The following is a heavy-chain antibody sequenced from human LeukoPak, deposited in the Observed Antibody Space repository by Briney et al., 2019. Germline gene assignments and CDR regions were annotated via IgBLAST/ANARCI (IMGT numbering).Heavy chain of an antibody. J-gene: IGHJ4*02. Sequence: GGSLRLSCAASGFTFSSYWMSWVRQAPGKGLEWVANIKQDGSEKYYVDSVKGRFTISRDNAKNSLYLQMNSLRAEDTAVYYCASDVVVRGTVLDYWGQGTLVTVSS. V-gene: IGHV3-7*01. CDR1: GFTFSSYW. D-gene: IGHD2-21*01. CDR2: IKQDGSEK. CDR3: ASDVVVRGTVLDY.